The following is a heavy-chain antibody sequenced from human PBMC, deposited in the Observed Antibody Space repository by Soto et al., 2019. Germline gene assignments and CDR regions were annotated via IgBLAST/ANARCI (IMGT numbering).Heavy chain of an antibody. Sequence: GASVKVSCKASGYTFTSYGISWVRQAPGQGLEWMGWISAYNGNTNYAQKLQGRVTMTTDTSTSTAYMELRSLRSDDTAVYYCARDVDTAMLASFDYWGQGTLVTVSS. D-gene: IGHD5-18*01. CDR2: ISAYNGNT. CDR1: GYTFTSYG. V-gene: IGHV1-18*01. J-gene: IGHJ4*02. CDR3: ARDVDTAMLASFDY.